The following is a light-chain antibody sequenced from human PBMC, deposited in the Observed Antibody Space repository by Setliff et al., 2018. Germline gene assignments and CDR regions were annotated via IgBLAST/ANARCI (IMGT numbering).Light chain of an antibody. J-gene: IGKJ2*01. CDR3: QQADSFPYT. CDR2: TAS. Sequence: DVQMTQSPSSVSASVGDRVTITCRASQGVKTWLAWYQQKPGKAPELLIYTASSLQSGVPSRFSGSGSGTDFTLTISDLQPEDFATYYCQQADSFPYTFGQGTKVDIK. V-gene: IGKV1-12*01. CDR1: QGVKTW.